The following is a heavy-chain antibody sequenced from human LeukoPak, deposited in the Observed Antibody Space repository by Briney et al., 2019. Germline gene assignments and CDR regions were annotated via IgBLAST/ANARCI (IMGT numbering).Heavy chain of an antibody. CDR2: IAPSDSYT. Sequence: GESLKISCKGSGYGFTSFWITWVRQMPGKGLEWMGRIAPSDSYTNYSPSFQGHVTISADRSITTAYLQWSSLKASDTAMYYCARSAGGAYEDHWGRGTLVTVSP. J-gene: IGHJ4*02. CDR1: GYGFTSFW. V-gene: IGHV5-10-1*01. D-gene: IGHD5-12*01. CDR3: ARSAGGAYEDH.